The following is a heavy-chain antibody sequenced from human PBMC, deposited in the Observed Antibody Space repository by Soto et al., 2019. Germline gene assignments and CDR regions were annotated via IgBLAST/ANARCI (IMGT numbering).Heavy chain of an antibody. Sequence: EVQLLESGGGLVQPGGSLRLSCAASGFTFSSYAMSWVRQAPGKGLEWVSATSGSGVSTYFADSVKGRFTLSRDNSKNTLYLQMNSLRAEDTAVYYCAKAWSTVTTRPYFDYWGQGALVTVSS. CDR3: AKAWSTVTTRPYFDY. CDR1: GFTFSSYA. D-gene: IGHD4-4*01. CDR2: TSGSGVST. V-gene: IGHV3-23*01. J-gene: IGHJ4*02.